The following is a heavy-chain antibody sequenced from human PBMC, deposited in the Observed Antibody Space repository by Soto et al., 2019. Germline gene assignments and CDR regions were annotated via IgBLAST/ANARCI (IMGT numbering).Heavy chain of an antibody. V-gene: IGHV3-33*01. CDR2: IWYDGSNK. CDR1: GFTFSSYG. Sequence: PGGSLRLSCAASGFTFSSYGMHWARQAPGKGLEWVAVIWYDGSNKYYADSVKGRFTISRDNSKNTLYLQMNSLRAEDTAVYYCARHPYYYDSSGYYRLYYYYGMDVWGQGTTVTVSS. D-gene: IGHD3-22*01. J-gene: IGHJ6*02. CDR3: ARHPYYYDSSGYYRLYYYYGMDV.